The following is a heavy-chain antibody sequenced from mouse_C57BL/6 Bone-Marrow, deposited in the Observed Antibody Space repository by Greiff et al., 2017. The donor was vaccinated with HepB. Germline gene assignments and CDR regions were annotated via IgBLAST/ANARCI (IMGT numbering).Heavy chain of an antibody. J-gene: IGHJ3*01. CDR2: IDPADSYI. V-gene: IGHV1-50*01. D-gene: IGHD1-1*01. Sequence: VQLQQSGAELVKPGASVKLSCTASGFTFTSYWMQWVKQRPGQGLEWIGEIDPADSYINYNPKFKGKATLTVDTSSSTAYMQLNSLTSEDSAVYYGARRGSLRSWFAYWGQGTLVTVSA. CDR1: GFTFTSYW. CDR3: ARRGSLRSWFAY.